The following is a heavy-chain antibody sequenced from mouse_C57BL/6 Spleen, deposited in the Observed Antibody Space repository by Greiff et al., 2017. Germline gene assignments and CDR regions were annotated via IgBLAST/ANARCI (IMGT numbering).Heavy chain of an antibody. CDR1: GYTFTSYW. Sequence: QVQLQQPGAELVKPGASVKLSCKASGYTFTSYWMQWVKQRPGQGLEWIGEIDPSDSYTNYNQKFKGKATLTVDTSSSTANMQLSSLSSEDSAVYYCARSRAGFDYWGQGTTLTVSS. J-gene: IGHJ2*01. CDR2: IDPSDSYT. V-gene: IGHV1-50*01. D-gene: IGHD3-1*01. CDR3: ARSRAGFDY.